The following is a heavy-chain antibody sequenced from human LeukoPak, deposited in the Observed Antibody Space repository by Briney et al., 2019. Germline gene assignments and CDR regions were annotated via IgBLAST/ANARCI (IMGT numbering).Heavy chain of an antibody. CDR2: INHSGST. J-gene: IGHJ4*02. V-gene: IGHV4-34*01. CDR3: AFGSSWPLWGY. D-gene: IGHD6-13*01. Sequence: SETLSLTCAVYGGSFSGYYWGWIRQPPGKGLEWIGEINHSGSTNYNPSLKSRVTISVDTSKNQFSLKLSSVTAADTAVYYCAFGSSWPLWGYWGQGTLVTVSS. CDR1: GGSFSGYY.